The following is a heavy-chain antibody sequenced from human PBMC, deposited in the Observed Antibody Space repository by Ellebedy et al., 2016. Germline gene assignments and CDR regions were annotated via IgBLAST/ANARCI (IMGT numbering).Heavy chain of an antibody. D-gene: IGHD3-22*01. Sequence: GEFLKISCKGSGYSFTSYWIGWVRQMPGQGLEWMGIIYPGDSDTRYSPSFRGQVTISADKSISTAYLQWRSLKASDTAKYYCARRLRHHDTSNGFDFWGQGTLVTVSS. J-gene: IGHJ4*02. CDR3: ARRLRHHDTSNGFDF. V-gene: IGHV5-51*01. CDR2: IYPGDSDT. CDR1: GYSFTSYW.